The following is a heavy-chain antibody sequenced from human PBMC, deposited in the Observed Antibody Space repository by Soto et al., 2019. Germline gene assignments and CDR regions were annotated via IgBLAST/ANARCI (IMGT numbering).Heavy chain of an antibody. J-gene: IGHJ4*02. Sequence: SETLSLTCTVSGGSISSSSYYWGWIRQPPGKGLEWIGSIYYSGSTYYNPSLKSRVTISVDTSKNQFSLKLSSVTAADTAVYYCARHVEYYDFWSGLSYFDYWGQGTLVTVSS. V-gene: IGHV4-39*01. CDR2: IYYSGST. CDR1: GGSISSSSYY. D-gene: IGHD3-3*01. CDR3: ARHVEYYDFWSGLSYFDY.